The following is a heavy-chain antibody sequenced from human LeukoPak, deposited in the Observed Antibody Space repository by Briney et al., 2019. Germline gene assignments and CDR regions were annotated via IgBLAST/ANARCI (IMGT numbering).Heavy chain of an antibody. V-gene: IGHV3-21*01. CDR1: GFTFSSYS. Sequence: GVSLRLSCAASGFTFSSYSMNWVRQAPGKGLEWVSSISSSSSYIYYADSVKGRFTISRDNAKNSLYLQMNSLRAEDTAVYYCARDPTPSTYYDSSGYSQTFDYWGQGTLVTVSS. CDR2: ISSSSSYI. D-gene: IGHD3-22*01. J-gene: IGHJ4*02. CDR3: ARDPTPSTYYDSSGYSQTFDY.